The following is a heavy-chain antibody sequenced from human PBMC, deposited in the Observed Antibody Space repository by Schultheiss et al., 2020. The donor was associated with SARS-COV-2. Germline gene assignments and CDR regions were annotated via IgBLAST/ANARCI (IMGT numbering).Heavy chain of an antibody. D-gene: IGHD5-12*01. CDR2: IHHSGST. CDR3: AREHIVATIEGYYYYGMDV. V-gene: IGHV4-34*01. J-gene: IGHJ6*02. CDR1: GGSFSGYY. Sequence: SQTLSLTCAVYGGSFSGYYWSWIRQPPGKGLEWIGEIHHSGSTYYNPSLKSRVTISVDTSKNQFSLKLSSVTAADTAVYYCAREHIVATIEGYYYYGMDVWGQGTTVTVSS.